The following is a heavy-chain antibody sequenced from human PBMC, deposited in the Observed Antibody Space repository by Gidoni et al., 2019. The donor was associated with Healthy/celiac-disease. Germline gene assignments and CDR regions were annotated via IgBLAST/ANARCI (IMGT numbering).Heavy chain of an antibody. D-gene: IGHD2-2*01. V-gene: IGHV3-23*01. CDR3: AKLWTSCYEGCFDY. CDR2: ISGSGGST. Sequence: EVQLLESGGGLVQPGGSLGLSCAAPGFTFSSYAMRWVRQAPGKGLEWVSAISGSGGSTYYADSVKGRFTISRDNSKNTLYLQMNSLRAEDTAVYYCAKLWTSCYEGCFDYWGQGTLVTVSS. J-gene: IGHJ4*02. CDR1: GFTFSSYA.